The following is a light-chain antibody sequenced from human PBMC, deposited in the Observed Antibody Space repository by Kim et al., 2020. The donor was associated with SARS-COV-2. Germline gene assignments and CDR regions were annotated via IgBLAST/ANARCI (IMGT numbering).Light chain of an antibody. V-gene: IGLV7-43*01. CDR2: KTT. CDR1: AEAVTRGYY. CDR3: QLWHGDTWV. Sequence: ATLTLTCASSAEAVTRGYYPHWFQQNPGQAPRTLIYKTTKKHSWTPARFSGSLLGGKAALTLSGVQTEDEADYYCQLWHGDTWVFGGGTQLTVL. J-gene: IGLJ3*02.